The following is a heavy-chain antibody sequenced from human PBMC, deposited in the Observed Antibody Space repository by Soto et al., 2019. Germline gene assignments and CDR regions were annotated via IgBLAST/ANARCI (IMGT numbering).Heavy chain of an antibody. Sequence: ASVKVSCKVSGHTLTEFSIHWVRQAPGKGLEWMGGFDPEDGETIYARTFQGRVTMTWNSSTSTAYMELSSLTSEDTAVYYCATMIRGLIHWLDPWGQGTLVTVSS. J-gene: IGHJ5*02. CDR2: FDPEDGET. CDR1: GHTLTEFS. D-gene: IGHD3-16*01. CDR3: ATMIRGLIHWLDP. V-gene: IGHV1-24*01.